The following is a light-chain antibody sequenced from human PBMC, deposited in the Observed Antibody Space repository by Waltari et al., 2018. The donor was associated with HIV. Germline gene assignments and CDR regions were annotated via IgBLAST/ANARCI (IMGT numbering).Light chain of an antibody. Sequence: SYELTQPPSVSVSPGQTARITCSGDALAQLYAYWYQHRPGQAPVMVISKDTERPSGIPERFSGSSSGTTVTLTISGVQAEDEADYYCQSADSSSLIIFGGGTKVTVL. CDR1: ALAQLY. V-gene: IGLV3-25*03. CDR3: QSADSSSLII. CDR2: KDT. J-gene: IGLJ2*01.